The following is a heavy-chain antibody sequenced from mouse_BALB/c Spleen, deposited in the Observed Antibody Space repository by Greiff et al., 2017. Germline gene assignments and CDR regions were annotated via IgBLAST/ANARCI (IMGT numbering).Heavy chain of an antibody. J-gene: IGHJ4*01. CDR2: IWSGGST. V-gene: IGHV2-2*02. D-gene: IGHD2-1*01. CDR1: GFSLTSYG. Sequence: VMLVESGPGLVQPSQSLSITCTVSGFSLTSYGVHWVRQSPGKGLEWLGVIWSGGSTDYNAAFISRLSISKDNSKSQVFFKMNSLQANDTAIYYCARNENGNYVRAMDYWGQGTSVTVSS. CDR3: ARNENGNYVRAMDY.